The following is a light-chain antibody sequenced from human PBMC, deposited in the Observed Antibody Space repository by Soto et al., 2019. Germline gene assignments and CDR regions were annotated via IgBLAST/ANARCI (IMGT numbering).Light chain of an antibody. CDR1: SSNIGAGYD. CDR2: GNT. CDR3: QSYDSSLSAWV. V-gene: IGLV1-40*01. Sequence: QSVLTQPPSVSGAPGQRVTISCTASSSNIGAGYDVHWYQQLPGTAPKLLIYGNTNRPSGVPDRFSGSKSGTSASLAITGLQAEDEADYSCQSYDSSLSAWVFGGGTKLTVL. J-gene: IGLJ3*02.